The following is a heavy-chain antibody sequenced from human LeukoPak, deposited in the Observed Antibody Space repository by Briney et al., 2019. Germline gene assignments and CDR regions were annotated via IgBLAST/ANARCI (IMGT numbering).Heavy chain of an antibody. V-gene: IGHV4-4*02. CDR2: IYHSGST. D-gene: IGHD6-19*01. J-gene: IGHJ6*03. Sequence: SETLSLTCAVSGGSISSSNWWSWVRQPPGKGLEWIGEIYHSGSTNYNPSLKSRVTISVDKSKNQFSLKLSSVTAADTAVYYCARGPIAVAGYYYMDVWGKGTTVTISS. CDR1: GGSISSSNW. CDR3: ARGPIAVAGYYYMDV.